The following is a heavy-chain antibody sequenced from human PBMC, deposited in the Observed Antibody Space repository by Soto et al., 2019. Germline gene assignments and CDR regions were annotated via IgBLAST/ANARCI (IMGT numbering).Heavy chain of an antibody. J-gene: IGHJ4*02. V-gene: IGHV4-38-2*01. CDR3: ATPGPPEMATTRIFDY. CDR2: ISHSGSA. D-gene: IGHD5-12*01. CDR1: GFSISSTHS. Sequence: GPGPAAPETQPLPREVSGFSISSTHSLALIRQPPGKGLEWIGSISHSGSASYNPSLKSRVTISVDTSKNQFSLRLTSVTAADTAVYYCATPGPPEMATTRIFDYWGQGTLVTVSS.